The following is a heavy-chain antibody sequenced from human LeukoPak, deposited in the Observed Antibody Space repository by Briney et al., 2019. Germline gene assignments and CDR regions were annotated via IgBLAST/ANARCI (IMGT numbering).Heavy chain of an antibody. J-gene: IGHJ4*02. CDR2: IKSKSDGGTT. V-gene: IGHV3-15*01. CDR1: GFTFSNAW. D-gene: IGHD1-14*01. CDR3: TTELDVRPNHY. Sequence: PGGSLRLSCAASGFTFSNAWMNWVRQAPGKGLEWVGRIKSKSDGGTTDYAAPVKGRFTISGDDSKNTLYLQMNSLKIEDTAVYYCTTELDVRPNHYWGQGTLVTVSS.